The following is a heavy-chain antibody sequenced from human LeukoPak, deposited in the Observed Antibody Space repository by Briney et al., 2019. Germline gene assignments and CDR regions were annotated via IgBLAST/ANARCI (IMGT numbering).Heavy chain of an antibody. CDR3: ARAEYCGGDCYSFDY. J-gene: IGHJ4*02. D-gene: IGHD2-21*02. CDR2: IYSGGST. V-gene: IGHV3-66*01. CDR1: GFTVSSNY. Sequence: QAGGSLRLSCAASGFTVSSNYMSWVRQAPGKGLERVSVIYSGGSTYYADSVKGRFTISRDNSKNTLYLQMNSLRAEDTAVYYCARAEYCGGDCYSFDYWGQGTLVTVSS.